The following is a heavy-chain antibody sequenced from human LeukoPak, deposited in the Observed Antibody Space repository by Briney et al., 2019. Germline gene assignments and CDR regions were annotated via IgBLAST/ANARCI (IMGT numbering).Heavy chain of an antibody. J-gene: IGHJ4*02. CDR3: AAAVYCSGGSCYDFDY. D-gene: IGHD2-15*01. V-gene: IGHV1-58*02. CDR2: IVVGSGNT. Sequence: ASVKVSCKASGFTFTSSAMQWVRQARGQRLEWIGWIVVGSGNTNYAQKFQERVTITRDMFTSTAYMELSSLRSEDTAVYYCAAAVYCSGGSCYDFDYWGQGTLVTVSS. CDR1: GFTFTSSA.